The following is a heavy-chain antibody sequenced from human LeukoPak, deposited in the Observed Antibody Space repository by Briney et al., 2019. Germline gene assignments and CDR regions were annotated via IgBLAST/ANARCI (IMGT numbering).Heavy chain of an antibody. V-gene: IGHV1-2*02. D-gene: IGHD3-10*01. CDR3: ARSPYHYYGSGSPQDDAFDI. J-gene: IGHJ3*02. CDR2: INPNSGGT. CDR1: GYTFIGYY. Sequence: ASVKVSCKASGYTFIGYYIHWVRQAPGQGLEWMGWINPNSGGTNYAQKFQGRVTMTRDTSISTVYMELSRLRSDDTAVYYCARSPYHYYGSGSPQDDAFDIWGQGTMVTVSS.